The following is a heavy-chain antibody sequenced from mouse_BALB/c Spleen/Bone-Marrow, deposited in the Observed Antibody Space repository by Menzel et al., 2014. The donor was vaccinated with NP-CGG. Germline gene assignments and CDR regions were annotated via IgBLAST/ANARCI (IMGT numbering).Heavy chain of an antibody. Sequence: EVKVEESGGGLVQPGGSRKLSCAASGFTFXSFGMHWVRQAPEKGLEWVAYISCDSSTIYYADTVKGRSTISRDNPKNTLFMQMTNLSSEDTCMYYCARGSYYDAMDYWGQGTSVTVSS. J-gene: IGHJ4*01. D-gene: IGHD2-12*01. CDR3: ARGSYYDAMDY. CDR1: GFTFXSFG. CDR2: ISCDSSTI. V-gene: IGHV5-17*02.